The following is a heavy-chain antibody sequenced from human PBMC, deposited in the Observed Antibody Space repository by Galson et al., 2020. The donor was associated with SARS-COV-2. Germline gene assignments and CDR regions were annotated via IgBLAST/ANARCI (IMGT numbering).Heavy chain of an antibody. CDR3: ARGPSRLQGDWYFDL. CDR2: TYHSGTT. J-gene: IGHJ2*01. Sequence: SETLSLTCTVSGASISSGGYSWSWIRQPPGKGLEGIGYTYHSGTTYYTPSLKSRVSISVYRSENQFSLKLNSVTAADTAVYYCARGPSRLQGDWYFDLWGRGTLVTVSS. V-gene: IGHV4-30-2*01. D-gene: IGHD2-15*01. CDR1: GASISSGGYS.